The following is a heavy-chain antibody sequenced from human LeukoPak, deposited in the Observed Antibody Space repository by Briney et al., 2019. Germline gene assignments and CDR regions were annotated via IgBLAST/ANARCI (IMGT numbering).Heavy chain of an antibody. D-gene: IGHD6-13*01. Sequence: SETLSLTCTVSGGSISSSSYYWGWIRQPPGKGLEWIGSIYYSGSTYYNPSLKSRVTISVDAYRDQLSLKLSSVTAEDTAVYYCARKTSAAAASHLWGRGTLVTVSS. V-gene: IGHV4-39*07. CDR3: ARKTSAAAASHL. CDR1: GGSISSSSYY. J-gene: IGHJ2*01. CDR2: IYYSGST.